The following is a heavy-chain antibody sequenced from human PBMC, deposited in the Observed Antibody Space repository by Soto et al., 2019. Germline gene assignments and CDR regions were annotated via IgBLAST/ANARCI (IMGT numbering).Heavy chain of an antibody. CDR1: GGSISSSSYY. D-gene: IGHD3-3*01. J-gene: IGHJ6*02. Sequence: SETLSLTXTVSGGSISSSSYYWGWIRQPPGKGLEWIGSIYYSGSTYYNPSLKSRVTISVDTSKNQFSLKLSSVTAADTAVYYCAIYDFWSGLGYYYYGMDVWGQGTTVTVSS. CDR2: IYYSGST. V-gene: IGHV4-39*01. CDR3: AIYDFWSGLGYYYYGMDV.